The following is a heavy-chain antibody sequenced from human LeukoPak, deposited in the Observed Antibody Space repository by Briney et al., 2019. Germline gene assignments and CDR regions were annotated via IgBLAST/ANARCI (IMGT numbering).Heavy chain of an antibody. J-gene: IGHJ4*02. CDR3: TRDRGAYNLYDY. CDR1: RFTFSNHG. V-gene: IGHV3-49*04. CDR2: IRSKAYGETA. Sequence: GGSLRLSCAASRFTFSNHGMHWVRQAPGKGLEWVGFIRSKAYGETADYAASVKGRFTISRDDSKAIAYLQMNSLKTEDTAVYHCTRDRGAYNLYDYWGQGTLVTVSS. D-gene: IGHD1-1*01.